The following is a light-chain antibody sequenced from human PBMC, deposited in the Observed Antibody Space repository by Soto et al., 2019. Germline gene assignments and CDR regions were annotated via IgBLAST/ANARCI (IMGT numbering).Light chain of an antibody. V-gene: IGLV2-8*01. CDR2: EVN. J-gene: IGLJ1*01. CDR3: SSYAGSDNFV. Sequence: QSALTQPPSASGSPGQSVTIPCTGTSSDIGGYDYVSWFQQHPGKAPKLIIYEVNQRPSGVPDRFSASKSGNTASLTVSGLQAEDEADYFCSSYAGSDNFVFGTGTQLTVL. CDR1: SSDIGGYDY.